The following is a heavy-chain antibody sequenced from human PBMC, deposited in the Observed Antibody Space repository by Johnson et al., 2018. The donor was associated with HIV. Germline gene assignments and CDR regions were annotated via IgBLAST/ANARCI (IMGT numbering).Heavy chain of an antibody. CDR2: IRYDGSNK. V-gene: IGHV3-30*02. CDR1: GFTLSSYG. J-gene: IGHJ3*02. D-gene: IGHD2-2*01. CDR3: AKRFTDAISLDAFDI. Sequence: QVQLVESGGGLVQPGGSLRLSCAASGFTLSSYGMQWVRQAPGKGLEWVAFIRYDGSNKYYADSVKGRFTISRDNSKNTLYLQMNSLRAEDTAVYYCAKRFTDAISLDAFDIGGKGTMVTVSS.